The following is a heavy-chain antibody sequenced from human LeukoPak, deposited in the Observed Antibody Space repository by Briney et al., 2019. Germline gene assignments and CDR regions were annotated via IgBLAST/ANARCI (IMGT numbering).Heavy chain of an antibody. CDR2: INPNSGGT. Sequence: ASAKVSCKASGYTFTGYYMHWVRQAPGQGLEWMGWINPNSGGTNYAQQFQGRLTMTRDTSISTAYMELSRLRSDDTAVYYCSRVKTMIIVVSLFDYCGQGTLVTVSS. J-gene: IGHJ4*02. V-gene: IGHV1-2*02. CDR3: SRVKTMIIVVSLFDY. D-gene: IGHD3-22*01. CDR1: GYTFTGYY.